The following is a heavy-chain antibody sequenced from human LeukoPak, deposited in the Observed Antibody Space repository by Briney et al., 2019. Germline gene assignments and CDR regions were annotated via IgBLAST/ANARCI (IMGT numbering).Heavy chain of an antibody. Sequence: GESLKISCKGSGYSFTSYWIGWGLQMPGKGLVGLGIIYPGDTDTRYSPSFQGQVTISADKSISTAYLQWSSLKASDTAMYYCARYLTCWYSFDYWGQGTLVTVSS. V-gene: IGHV5-51*01. CDR3: ARYLTCWYSFDY. CDR1: GYSFTSYW. J-gene: IGHJ4*02. CDR2: IYPGDTDT. D-gene: IGHD6-13*01.